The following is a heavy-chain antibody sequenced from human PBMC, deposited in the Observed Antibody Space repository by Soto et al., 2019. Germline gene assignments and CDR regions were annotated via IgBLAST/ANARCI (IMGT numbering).Heavy chain of an antibody. CDR3: TRGITLIRGVIPPGYYYGMDV. CDR1: GGTFSSYA. Sequence: QVQLVQSGAEVKKPGSSVKVSCKASGGTFSSYAICWVRQAPGQGLEWMGGFNPIFETANYAQKFQGRVTITADESTNTAYMELSSLRSEDTAVYYCTRGITLIRGVIPPGYYYGMDVWGQGTTVAVSS. D-gene: IGHD3-10*01. CDR2: FNPIFETA. V-gene: IGHV1-69*01. J-gene: IGHJ6*02.